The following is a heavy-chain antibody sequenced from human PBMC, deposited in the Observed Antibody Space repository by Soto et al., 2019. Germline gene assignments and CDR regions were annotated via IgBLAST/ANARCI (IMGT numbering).Heavy chain of an antibody. V-gene: IGHV1-69*08. J-gene: IGHJ4*02. CDR1: GGTFSSYT. D-gene: IGHD6-19*01. CDR3: AREIAVAGLST. CDR2: IIPILGIA. Sequence: QVQLVQSGAEVKKPGSSVKVSCKASGGTFSSYTISWVRQAPGQGLEWMGRIIPILGIANYAQKFQGRVTITADKSTSTAYMEMSSLRSEDTAVYYCAREIAVAGLSTWGQGTLVTVSS.